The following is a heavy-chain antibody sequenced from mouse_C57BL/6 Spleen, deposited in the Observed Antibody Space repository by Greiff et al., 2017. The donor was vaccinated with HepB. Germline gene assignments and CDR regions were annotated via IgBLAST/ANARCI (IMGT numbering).Heavy chain of an antibody. Sequence: EVQLVESGGGLVKPGGSLKLSCAASGFTFSSYAMSWVRQTPEKRLEWVATISDGGSYTYYPDNVKGRFTISRDNAKNNLYLQMSHLKSEDTAMYYCARDLYYYGSSYYWYFDVWGTGTTVTVSS. D-gene: IGHD1-1*01. J-gene: IGHJ1*03. CDR2: ISDGGSYT. CDR1: GFTFSSYA. V-gene: IGHV5-4*01. CDR3: ARDLYYYGSSYYWYFDV.